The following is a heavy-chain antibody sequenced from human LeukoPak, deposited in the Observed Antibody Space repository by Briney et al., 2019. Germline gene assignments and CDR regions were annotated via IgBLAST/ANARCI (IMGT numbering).Heavy chain of an antibody. Sequence: SETLSLTCTVSGDSISSSSSYWGWIRQPPGEGLEWIGSIYYSGSTYYNPSLKSRVTISVDTSKNQFSLKLSSVTAADTAVYYCARGSYSSSWYFRGYFDYWGQGTLVTVSS. J-gene: IGHJ4*02. D-gene: IGHD6-13*01. CDR3: ARGSYSSSWYFRGYFDY. CDR1: GDSISSSSSY. V-gene: IGHV4-39*07. CDR2: IYYSGST.